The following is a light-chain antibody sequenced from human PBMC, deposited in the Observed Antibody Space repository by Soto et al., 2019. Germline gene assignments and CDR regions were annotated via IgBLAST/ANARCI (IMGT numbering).Light chain of an antibody. CDR2: G. J-gene: IGLJ3*02. Sequence: QSVLTQPPSVSGAPGQRVTISCTGSSSNIGAGYPVHWYQQLPGTAPKLLVAGNRPSGVPDRFSVSKSGASASLAITGLQSEEEGDDYCQAYPSSLCRRGVFGGGTKLTVL. CDR1: SSNIGAGYP. V-gene: IGLV1-40*01. CDR3: QAYPSSLCRRGV.